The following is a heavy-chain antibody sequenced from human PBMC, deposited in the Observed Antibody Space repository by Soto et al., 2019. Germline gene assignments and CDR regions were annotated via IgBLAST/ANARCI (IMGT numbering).Heavy chain of an antibody. J-gene: IGHJ5*02. CDR2: IYYSGST. V-gene: IGHV4-59*08. Sequence: QVQLQESGPGLVKPSETLSLTCTVSGGSISSYYWSWIRQPPGKGLEWIGYIYYSGSTNYNPSLKRRVTISVDTSKNQFSLKLSSVTAADTAVYYCARYAKGASRPNWFDPWGQGTLVTVSS. CDR3: ARYAKGASRPNWFDP. CDR1: GGSISSYY.